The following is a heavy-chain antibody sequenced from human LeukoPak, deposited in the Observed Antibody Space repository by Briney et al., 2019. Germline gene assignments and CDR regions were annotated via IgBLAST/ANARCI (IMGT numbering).Heavy chain of an antibody. V-gene: IGHV1-18*01. J-gene: IGHJ4*02. CDR1: GYTFTSYG. Sequence: ASVKVSCKASGYTFTSYGISWVRQAPGQGLERMGWISAYNGNTNYAQKLQGRVTMTTDTSTSTAYMELRSLRSDDTAVYYCARIPLEGYCGGDCYVLDYWGQGTLVTVSS. CDR3: ARIPLEGYCGGDCYVLDY. CDR2: ISAYNGNT. D-gene: IGHD2-21*02.